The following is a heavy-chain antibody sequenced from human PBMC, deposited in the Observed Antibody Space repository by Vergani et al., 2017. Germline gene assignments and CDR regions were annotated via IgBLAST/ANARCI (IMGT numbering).Heavy chain of an antibody. CDR3: ARDTYYYGSGYAFDI. Sequence: QVQLVQSGAEVKKPGASVKVSCKASGYTFTSYYMHWVRQAPGQGLEWMGIINPSGGSTSYAQKFQGRVTRTRDTSTRTVYMELSSLRSEDTAVYYCARDTYYYGSGYAFDIWGQGTMVTVSS. CDR1: GYTFTSYY. V-gene: IGHV1-46*01. D-gene: IGHD3-10*01. J-gene: IGHJ3*02. CDR2: INPSGGST.